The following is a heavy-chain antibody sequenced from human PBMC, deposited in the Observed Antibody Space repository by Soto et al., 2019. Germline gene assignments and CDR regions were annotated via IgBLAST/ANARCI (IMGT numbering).Heavy chain of an antibody. D-gene: IGHD6-6*01. CDR2: INSDGSST. V-gene: IGHV3-74*01. J-gene: IGHJ4*02. CDR1: GFTFSSYW. Sequence: PGGSLRLSCAASGFTFSSYWMHWVRQAPGKGLVWVSRINSDGSSTSYADSVKGRFTISRDNAKNTLYLQMNSLRAEDTAVYYCARDPARGWGLSSAASNWFDYWGQGTLVTVSS. CDR3: ARDPARGWGLSSAASNWFDY.